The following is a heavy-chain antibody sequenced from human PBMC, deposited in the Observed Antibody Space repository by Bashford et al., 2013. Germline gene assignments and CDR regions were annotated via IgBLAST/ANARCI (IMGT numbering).Heavy chain of an antibody. CDR3: ARLILGTYSGGWYYFDS. Sequence: DSVQGRFTISRDNAKKSLYLQMNSLRAEDTAVYYCARLILGTYSGGWYYFDSWGQGTLVTVSS. V-gene: IGHV3-11*03. D-gene: IGHD6-19*01. J-gene: IGHJ4*02.